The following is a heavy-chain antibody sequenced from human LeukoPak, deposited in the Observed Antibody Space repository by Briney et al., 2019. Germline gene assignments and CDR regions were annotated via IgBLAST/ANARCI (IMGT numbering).Heavy chain of an antibody. CDR3: ACLRGPSDY. J-gene: IGHJ4*02. CDR2: IRYDGSDK. V-gene: IGHV3-30*02. Sequence: GGSLRLSCAASGFTFSSYGMHWVRQAPGKGLEWVAFIRYDGSDKYYADSVRGRFTISRDNTKNSLYLQMDSLTADDTAVYFCACLRGPSDYWGQGTLVTVSS. CDR1: GFTFSSYG. D-gene: IGHD4-17*01.